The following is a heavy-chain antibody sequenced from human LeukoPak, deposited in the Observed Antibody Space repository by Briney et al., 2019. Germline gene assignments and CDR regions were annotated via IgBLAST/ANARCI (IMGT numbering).Heavy chain of an antibody. D-gene: IGHD3-10*01. V-gene: IGHV3-66*01. J-gene: IGHJ2*01. Sequence: PGGSLRLSCAASGFTVSSSSMTWVRQAPGKGLEWVSVFYSAGTTYYADSVKGRFTISRDNSKNTLSLQVNSLRAEDTAVYYCARDGFTMVRGVGGWYFDLWGRGTLVTVSS. CDR3: ARDGFTMVRGVGGWYFDL. CDR1: GFTVSSSS. CDR2: FYSAGTT.